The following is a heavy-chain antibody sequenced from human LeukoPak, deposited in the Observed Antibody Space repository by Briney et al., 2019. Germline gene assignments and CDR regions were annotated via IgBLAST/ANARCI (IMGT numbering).Heavy chain of an antibody. Sequence: SETLSLTCAVYGGSFSGYYWSWIRQPPGKGLEWIGEINHSGSTNYNPSLKSRVTISVDTSKNQFSLKLSSVTAADTAVYYCARESAPRYCSGGSCYRDAFDIWGQGTMVTVSS. CDR2: INHSGST. CDR3: ARESAPRYCSGGSCYRDAFDI. CDR1: GGSFSGYY. V-gene: IGHV4-34*01. D-gene: IGHD2-15*01. J-gene: IGHJ3*02.